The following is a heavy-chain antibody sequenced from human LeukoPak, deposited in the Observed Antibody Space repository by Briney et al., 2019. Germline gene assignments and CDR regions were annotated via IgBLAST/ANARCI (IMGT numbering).Heavy chain of an antibody. J-gene: IGHJ4*02. CDR3: ARAGGSYPVDY. Sequence: KSSETLSLTCTVSHYSISSGYYWGWIRQPPGKGLEWIGTIYHSGSAYSNPSLKSRVTISVDTSKNQFSLKLSSVTAADTAVYYCARAGGSYPVDYWGQGTLVTVSS. CDR2: IYHSGSA. V-gene: IGHV4-38-2*02. CDR1: HYSISSGYY. D-gene: IGHD1-26*01.